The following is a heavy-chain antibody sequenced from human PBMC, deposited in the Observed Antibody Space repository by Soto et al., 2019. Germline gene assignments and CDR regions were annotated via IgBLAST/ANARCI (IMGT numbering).Heavy chain of an antibody. J-gene: IGHJ4*02. D-gene: IGHD1-26*01. Sequence: VRTAPGQGLEWMGGIIPIFGTANYAQKFQGRLTITADESTTTVYMELNSLRSEDTAVYYCARDRGSYALDYWGQVSLVTVSS. CDR2: IIPIFGTA. CDR3: ARDRGSYALDY. V-gene: IGHV1-69*01.